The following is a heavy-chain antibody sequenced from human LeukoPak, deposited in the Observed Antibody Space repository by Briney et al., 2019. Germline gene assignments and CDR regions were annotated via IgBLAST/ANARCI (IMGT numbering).Heavy chain of an antibody. J-gene: IGHJ5*02. Sequence: ASVKVSCKASGYNFSTYGISWVRQAPGRGLEWMGWISTYSGDTNYGQKVQGRVTMTADTSTSTAYMELRSLRSDDTVHYHCARDSGETEGVWFDPWGQGTLVTVSS. CDR2: ISTYSGDT. D-gene: IGHD3-10*01. CDR1: GYNFSTYG. V-gene: IGHV1-18*01. CDR3: ARDSGETEGVWFDP.